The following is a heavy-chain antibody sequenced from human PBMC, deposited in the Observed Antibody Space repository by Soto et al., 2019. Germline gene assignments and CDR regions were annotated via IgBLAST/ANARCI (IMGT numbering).Heavy chain of an antibody. CDR2: IYYSGST. D-gene: IGHD4-17*01. V-gene: IGHV4-39*01. J-gene: IGHJ4*02. CDR3: ATPPGDYELLPTDY. Sequence: SETLSLTCTVSGGSISSSSYYWGWIRQPPGKGLEWIGSIYYSGSTYYNPSLKSRVTISVDTSKNQFSLKLSSVTAADTAVYYCATPPGDYELLPTDYWGQGTLVTVSS. CDR1: GGSISSSSYY.